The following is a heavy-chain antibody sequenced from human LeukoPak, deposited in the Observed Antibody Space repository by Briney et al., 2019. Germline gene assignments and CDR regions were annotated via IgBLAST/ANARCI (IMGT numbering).Heavy chain of an antibody. CDR2: INHSGST. Sequence: GSLRLSCAASGFTFSTFAMSWIRQPPGKGLEWIGEINHSGSTNYNPSLKSRVTMSVDTSKNQFSLKLSSVTAADTAVYYCARDRNSRPDYWGQGTLVTVSS. V-gene: IGHV4-34*01. J-gene: IGHJ4*02. CDR1: GFTFSTFA. CDR3: ARDRNSRPDY. D-gene: IGHD6-13*01.